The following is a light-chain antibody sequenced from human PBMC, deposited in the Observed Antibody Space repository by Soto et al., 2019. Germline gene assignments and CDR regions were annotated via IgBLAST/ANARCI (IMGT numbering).Light chain of an antibody. CDR2: GAS. CDR1: QSVSSN. Sequence: EIVMTQSPATLSVSPGERATLSCWASQSVSSNLAWYQQKPGQAPRLLIYGASTRAPGIPARFSGSGSGTEFTLTISSLQSEDFAVYYCQQYNNWPRTFGQGTKVEIK. CDR3: QQYNNWPRT. J-gene: IGKJ1*01. V-gene: IGKV3-15*01.